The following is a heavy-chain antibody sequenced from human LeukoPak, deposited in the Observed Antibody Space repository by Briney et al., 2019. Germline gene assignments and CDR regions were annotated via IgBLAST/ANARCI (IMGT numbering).Heavy chain of an antibody. V-gene: IGHV4-59*01. J-gene: IGHJ3*02. CDR2: IYYSGST. D-gene: IGHD6-13*01. CDR3: AREQQPTTYDAFDI. Sequence: SETLSLTCTVSGGSISSYYWSWIRQPPGKGLEWIGYIYYSGSTNYNPSLKSRVTISVDTSKNQFSLKLSSVTAADTAVYYCAREQQPTTYDAFDIWGQGTMVTVSS. CDR1: GGSISSYY.